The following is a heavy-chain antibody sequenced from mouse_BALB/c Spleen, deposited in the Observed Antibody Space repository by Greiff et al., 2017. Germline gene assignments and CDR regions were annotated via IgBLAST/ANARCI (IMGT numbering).Heavy chain of an antibody. CDR2: ISDGGSYT. CDR3: AIPGAY. J-gene: IGHJ3*01. V-gene: IGHV5-4*02. Sequence: EVQGVESGGGLVKPGGSLKLSCAASGFTFSDYYMYWVRQTPEKRLEWVATISDGGSYTYYPDSVKGRFTISRDNAKNNLYLQMSSLKSEDTAMYYCAIPGAYWGQGTLVTVSA. D-gene: IGHD5-1*01. CDR1: GFTFSDYY.